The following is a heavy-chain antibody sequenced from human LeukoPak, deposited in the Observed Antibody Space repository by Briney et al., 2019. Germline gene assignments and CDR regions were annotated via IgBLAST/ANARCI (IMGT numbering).Heavy chain of an antibody. V-gene: IGHV3-21*06. D-gene: IGHD1-26*01. Sequence: PGGSLRLSCAASGFTFSSYSMNWVRQAPGKGLEWVSSISTTSDYMYHADSVKGRFSPPRENPKNSLYLQMNRLRPDDTRVYYCARPLQGWETIRSSPFNIWGQGTMVTVSS. J-gene: IGHJ3*02. CDR2: ISTTSDYM. CDR3: ARPLQGWETIRSSPFNI. CDR1: GFTFSSYS.